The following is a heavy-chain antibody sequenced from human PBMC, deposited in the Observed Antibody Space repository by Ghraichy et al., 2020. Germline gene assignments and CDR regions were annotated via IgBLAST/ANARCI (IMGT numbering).Heavy chain of an antibody. D-gene: IGHD3-3*01. CDR2: IYTSGST. Sequence: SETLSLTCTVSGGSISSYYWSWIRQPPGKGLEWIGYIYTSGSTNYNPSLKSRVTISVDTSKNQFSLKLSSVTAADTAVYYCARQLATPYYDFWSGYSPSYYFDYWGQGTLVTVSS. CDR3: ARQLATPYYDFWSGYSPSYYFDY. J-gene: IGHJ4*02. CDR1: GGSISSYY. V-gene: IGHV4-4*09.